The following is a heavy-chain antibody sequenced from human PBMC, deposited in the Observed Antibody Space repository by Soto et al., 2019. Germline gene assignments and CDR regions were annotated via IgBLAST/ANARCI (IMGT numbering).Heavy chain of an antibody. CDR2: IYHSGST. Sequence: TLSLTCAVSGGSISSSNWWSWVRQPPGKGLECIGEIYHSGSTNYNPSLKSRVTISVDKSKNQFSLKLSSVTAADTAVYYCARVVLGVSRPINWFDPWGQGTLVTVS. CDR1: GGSISSSNW. D-gene: IGHD3-10*01. CDR3: ARVVLGVSRPINWFDP. V-gene: IGHV4-4*02. J-gene: IGHJ5*02.